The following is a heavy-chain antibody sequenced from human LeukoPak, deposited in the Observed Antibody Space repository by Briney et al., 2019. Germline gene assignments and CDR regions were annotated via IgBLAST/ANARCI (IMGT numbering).Heavy chain of an antibody. CDR3: ARARDYALGVGATTIDY. Sequence: GGSLRLSCAASGFTFSTYSMNWVRQAPGKGLEWVSSISSSSSYIYYADSVKGRFTISRDNAKNSLYLQMNSLRAEDTAVYYCARARDYALGVGATTIDYWGQGTLVTVSS. V-gene: IGHV3-21*01. CDR1: GFTFSTYS. CDR2: ISSSSSYI. D-gene: IGHD1-26*01. J-gene: IGHJ4*02.